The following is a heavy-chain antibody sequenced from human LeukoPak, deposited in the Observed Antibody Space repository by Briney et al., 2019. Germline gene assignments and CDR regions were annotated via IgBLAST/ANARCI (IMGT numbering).Heavy chain of an antibody. Sequence: SETLSHTCTVSGGSISSSSYYWGWIRQPPGKGLEWIGSIYYSGSTYYNPSLKSRVTISVDTSKNQFSLKLSSVTAADTAVYYCARVGDGYEGFDYWGQGTLVTVSS. CDR1: GGSISSSSYY. J-gene: IGHJ4*02. V-gene: IGHV4-39*07. CDR3: ARVGDGYEGFDY. CDR2: IYYSGST. D-gene: IGHD5-24*01.